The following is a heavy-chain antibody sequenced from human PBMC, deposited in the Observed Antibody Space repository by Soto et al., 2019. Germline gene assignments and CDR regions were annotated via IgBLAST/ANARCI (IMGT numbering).Heavy chain of an antibody. Sequence: SVKVSCKASGGTFSSYAISWVRQAPGQGLEWMGGIIPIFGTANYAQKFQGRVTITADKSTSTAYMELSSLRSEDTALYYCARDWNYYDSSGYWANYYGMDVWGQGTTVTVSS. CDR3: ARDWNYYDSSGYWANYYGMDV. CDR2: IIPIFGTA. J-gene: IGHJ6*02. V-gene: IGHV1-69*06. CDR1: GGTFSSYA. D-gene: IGHD3-22*01.